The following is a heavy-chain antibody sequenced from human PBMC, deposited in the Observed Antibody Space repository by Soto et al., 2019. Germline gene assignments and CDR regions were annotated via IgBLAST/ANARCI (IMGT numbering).Heavy chain of an antibody. CDR3: AREGFYSGSGSYSPPRYYGMDV. D-gene: IGHD3-10*01. V-gene: IGHV1-3*01. CDR2: INAGNGNT. CDR1: GYTFTSYA. J-gene: IGHJ6*02. Sequence: ASVKVSCKASGYTFTSYAMHWVRQAPGQMLEWMGWINAGNGNTKYSQKFQGRVTITRDTSASTAYMELSSLRSEDTAVYYCAREGFYSGSGSYSPPRYYGMDVWGQGTTVTVSS.